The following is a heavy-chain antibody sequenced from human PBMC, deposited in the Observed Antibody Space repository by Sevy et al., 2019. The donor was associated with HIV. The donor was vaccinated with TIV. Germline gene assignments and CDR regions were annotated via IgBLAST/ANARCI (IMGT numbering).Heavy chain of an antibody. V-gene: IGHV3-64D*06. CDR2: ISSNGGST. J-gene: IGHJ3*02. CDR1: GFTFSSDA. D-gene: IGHD6-13*01. CDR3: VKDFAYSIRWYLWGAFDI. Sequence: EGSLRLSCSASGFTFSSDAMHWVRQAPGKELEYVSAISSNGGSTYYADSVKGRFTISRDNSKNTLYLQMSSLRAEDTDVYYCVKDFAYSIRWYLWGAFDIWGQGTMVTVSS.